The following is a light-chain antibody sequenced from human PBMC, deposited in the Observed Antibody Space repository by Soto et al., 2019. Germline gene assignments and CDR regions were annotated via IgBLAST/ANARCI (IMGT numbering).Light chain of an antibody. J-gene: IGLJ2*01. CDR3: SPYSTTTSPHVL. CDR1: LSDIGRYNY. Sequence: QSALDQPASVSGSPGQSINIACTGTLSDIGRYNYVSWYQQRPGKAPKLLIYEVTYRPSGVSARFSGSKSGSTASLTISGLQAEDEADYYCSPYSTTTSPHVLFGGGTKVTVL. CDR2: EVT. V-gene: IGLV2-14*01.